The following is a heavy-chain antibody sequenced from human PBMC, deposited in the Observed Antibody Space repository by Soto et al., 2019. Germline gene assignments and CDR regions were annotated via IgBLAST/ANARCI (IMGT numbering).Heavy chain of an antibody. Sequence: EVQLVEAGGGLVQPGGSLKLSCAASGFTFSGSAIHWVRQASGKGLEWVGRIRSKANYYATAYTASVKGRFTISRDDSDNTAYLQLNRLKTEDTAVYCRTRPASYGGNRDWYFDLWGRGTLVTGSS. CDR3: TRPASYGGNRDWYFDL. CDR2: IRSKANYYAT. V-gene: IGHV3-73*01. D-gene: IGHD2-15*01. CDR1: GFTFSGSA. J-gene: IGHJ2*01.